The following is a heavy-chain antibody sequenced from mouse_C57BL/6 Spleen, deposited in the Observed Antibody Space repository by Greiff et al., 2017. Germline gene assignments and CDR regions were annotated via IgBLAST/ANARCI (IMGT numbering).Heavy chain of an antibody. V-gene: IGHV1-18*01. CDR3: ARCEWYFDV. J-gene: IGHJ1*03. CDR1: GYTFTDYN. Sequence: EVQLQQSGPELVKPGASVKIPCKASGYTFTDYNMDWVKQSHGKSLEWIGDINPNNGGTIYNQKFKGKATLTVDKSSSTAYMELRSLTSEDTAVYYCARCEWYFDVWGKGTTVTVSS. CDR2: INPNNGGT.